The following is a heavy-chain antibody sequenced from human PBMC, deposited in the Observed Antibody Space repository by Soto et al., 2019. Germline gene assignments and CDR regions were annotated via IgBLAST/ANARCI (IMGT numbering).Heavy chain of an antibody. D-gene: IGHD6-6*01. CDR1: GGSVSSGSYY. J-gene: IGHJ6*02. Sequence: PSETLSLTCTVSGGSVSSGSYYWSWIRQPPGKGLEWIGYIYYSGSTNYNPSLKSRVTISVDTSKNQFSLKLSSVTAADTAVYYCARGVFIAARYYYGMDVWGQGTTVTVSS. CDR2: IYYSGST. CDR3: ARGVFIAARYYYGMDV. V-gene: IGHV4-61*01.